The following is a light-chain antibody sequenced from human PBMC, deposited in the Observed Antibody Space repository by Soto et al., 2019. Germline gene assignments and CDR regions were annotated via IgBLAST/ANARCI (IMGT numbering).Light chain of an antibody. J-gene: IGLJ1*01. CDR2: EVN. Sequence: QSVLTQPPSASGSPGQSVTISCTGTSSDVGGYNYVSGYQQHPGKVPKLMIYEVNKRPSGGTDGFSGSTSANTASLTVSGLHDEDEADYYCTSYAGGNNVFGNGTKVTVL. V-gene: IGLV2-8*01. CDR3: TSYAGGNNV. CDR1: SSDVGGYNY.